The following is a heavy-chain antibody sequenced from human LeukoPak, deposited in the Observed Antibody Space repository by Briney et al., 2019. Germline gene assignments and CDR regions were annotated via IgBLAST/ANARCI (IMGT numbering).Heavy chain of an antibody. CDR3: ARDSLYYYDSSGYSDY. CDR1: GFTFSSYW. Sequence: PGGSLRLSCAASGFTFSSYWMSWVRQAPGKGLEWVANIKQDGSEKYYVDSVKGRFTISRDNAKNSLYLQMNSLRAEDTAVYYCARDSLYYYDSSGYSDYWGQGTLVTVSS. D-gene: IGHD3-22*01. V-gene: IGHV3-7*01. CDR2: IKQDGSEK. J-gene: IGHJ4*02.